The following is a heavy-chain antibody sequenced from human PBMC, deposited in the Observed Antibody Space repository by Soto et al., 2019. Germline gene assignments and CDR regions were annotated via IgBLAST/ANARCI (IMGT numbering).Heavy chain of an antibody. CDR3: ARALVVVVPAVTLGRGYYYYYGMDV. V-gene: IGHV1-2*02. Sequence: ASVKLSFEASGYTFTGYYMHWVRHAPRQGVEWMGGMSPNSGGTNYAQKFQGRVTMTRDTSISTAYMELSRLRSDDTAVYSCARALVVVVPAVTLGRGYYYYYGMDVWGQGTTVTVSS. CDR2: MSPNSGGT. D-gene: IGHD2-2*01. J-gene: IGHJ6*02. CDR1: GYTFTGYY.